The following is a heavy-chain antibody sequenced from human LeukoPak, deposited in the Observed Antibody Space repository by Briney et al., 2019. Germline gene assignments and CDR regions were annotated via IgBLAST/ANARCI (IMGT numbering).Heavy chain of an antibody. CDR1: GFTFSSYA. D-gene: IGHD5-18*01. CDR3: ARAGGYSYGFSELDY. V-gene: IGHV3-21*01. CDR2: ISSSSSYI. Sequence: GGSLRLSCAASGFTFSSYAMSWVRQAPGKGLEWVSSISSSSSYIYYADSVKGRFTISRDNAKNSLYLQMNSLRAEDTAVYYCARAGGYSYGFSELDYWGQGTLVTVSS. J-gene: IGHJ4*02.